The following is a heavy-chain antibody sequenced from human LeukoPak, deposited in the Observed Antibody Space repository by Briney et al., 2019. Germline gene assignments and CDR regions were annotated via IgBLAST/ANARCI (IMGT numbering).Heavy chain of an antibody. CDR2: IHPNGGGT. CDR1: GYTFTYYY. CDR3: ALSRLGEPGGMDV. V-gene: IGHV1-2*04. J-gene: IGHJ6*02. Sequence: ASVNVSFKASGYTFTYYYIHRVRQVPGQGLEWMGWIHPNGGGTHYARKFQGWFTMTRDTSINTVHMELSSLRSDGTAVYYCALSRLGEPGGMDVWGQGTTVTVSS. D-gene: IGHD3-10*01.